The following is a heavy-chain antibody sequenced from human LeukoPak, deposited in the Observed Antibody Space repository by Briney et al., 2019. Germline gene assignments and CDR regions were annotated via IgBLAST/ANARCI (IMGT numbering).Heavy chain of an antibody. V-gene: IGHV3-30*18. D-gene: IGHD2-15*01. Sequence: GRSLRLSCAASGFTFSSYGMHWVRQAPGKGLEWVAVISYDGSNKYYADSVKGRFTISRGNSKNTLYLQMNSLRAEDTAVYYCAKDRGYCSGGSCYQVLDYWGQGTLVTVSS. CDR3: AKDRGYCSGGSCYQVLDY. CDR2: ISYDGSNK. CDR1: GFTFSSYG. J-gene: IGHJ4*02.